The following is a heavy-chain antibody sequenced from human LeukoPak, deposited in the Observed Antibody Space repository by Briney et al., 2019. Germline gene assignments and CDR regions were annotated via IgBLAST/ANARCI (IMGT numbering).Heavy chain of an antibody. CDR1: GGSISSGDYS. J-gene: IGHJ4*02. CDR2: IYHSGST. Sequence: PSQTLSLTCAVSGGSISSGDYSWNWIRQPPGKGLEWIGSIYHSGSTYYNPSLKSRVTISVDTSKNQFSLKLSSVTAADTAVYYCARDGGFGDSHYWGQGTLVTVSS. D-gene: IGHD3-10*01. V-gene: IGHV4-30-2*03. CDR3: ARDGGFGDSHY.